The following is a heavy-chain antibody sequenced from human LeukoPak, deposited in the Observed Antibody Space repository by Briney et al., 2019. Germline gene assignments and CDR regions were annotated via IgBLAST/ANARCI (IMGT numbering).Heavy chain of an antibody. CDR1: GGSISTYY. Sequence: PSETLSLTCTVSGGSISTYYWSWIRQPPGKGLEWIGYIYYTGGTNYSPSLKSRVTMSVDTSKNQFSLKLSSVTAADTAVYYCARDARDTIFGVAHDAFDIWGQGTMVTVSS. V-gene: IGHV4-59*12. CDR3: ARDARDTIFGVAHDAFDI. D-gene: IGHD3-3*01. CDR2: IYYTGGT. J-gene: IGHJ3*02.